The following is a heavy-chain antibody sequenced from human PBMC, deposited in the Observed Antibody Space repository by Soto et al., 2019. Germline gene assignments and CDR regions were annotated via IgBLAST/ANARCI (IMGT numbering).Heavy chain of an antibody. D-gene: IGHD3-16*01. CDR2: ISYDGSNK. CDR1: GFTFSSYA. J-gene: IGHJ6*02. V-gene: IGHV3-30-3*01. Sequence: GGSLRLSCAASGFTFSSYAMHWVRQAPGKGLEWVAVISYDGSNKYYADSVKGRFTISRDNSKNTLYLQMNSLRAEDTAVYYCAREAEVQYKNGGFYYYYGMDVWGQGTTVTVSS. CDR3: AREAEVQYKNGGFYYYYGMDV.